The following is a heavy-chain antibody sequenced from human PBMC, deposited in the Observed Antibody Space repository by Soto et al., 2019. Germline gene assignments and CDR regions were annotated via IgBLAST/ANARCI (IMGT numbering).Heavy chain of an antibody. CDR2: ISYDGSNK. D-gene: IGHD1-26*01. CDR1: GFTFSSYG. J-gene: IGHJ4*02. CDR3: AKGGLGWELQYY. Sequence: GGSLRLSCAASGFTFSSYGMHWVRQAPGKGLEWVAVISYDGSNKYYADSVKGRFTISRDNSKNTLYLQMNSLRAEDTAVYYCAKGGLGWELQYYWGQGTLVTVSS. V-gene: IGHV3-30*18.